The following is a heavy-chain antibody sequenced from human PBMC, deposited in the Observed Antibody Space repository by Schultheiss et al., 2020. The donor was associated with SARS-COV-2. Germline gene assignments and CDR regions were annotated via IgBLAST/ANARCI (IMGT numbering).Heavy chain of an antibody. CDR2: INWNGGST. Sequence: GGSLRLSCAASGFTFDDYGMSWVRQAPGKGLEWVSGINWNGGSTGYADSVKGRFTISRDNAKNTLYLQMNSLRAEDTAVYYCARDRGSGWERLYYYYYGMDVWGQGTTVTVSS. CDR1: GFTFDDYG. CDR3: ARDRGSGWERLYYYYYGMDV. J-gene: IGHJ6*02. D-gene: IGHD6-19*01. V-gene: IGHV3-20*04.